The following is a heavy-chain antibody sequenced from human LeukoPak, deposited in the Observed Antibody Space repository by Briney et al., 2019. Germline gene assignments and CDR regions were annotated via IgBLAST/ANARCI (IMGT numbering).Heavy chain of an antibody. D-gene: IGHD3-10*01. J-gene: IGHJ4*02. V-gene: IGHV4-4*07. Sequence: PSETLSLTCTVSGGSINSYYWSWIRQPAGKGLEWIGRIYSSGSTNYNPSLKSRVSMSVDTSKNQFSLKLTSVTAADTAVYYCARGGKSTVITMWGQGILVTVSS. CDR2: IYSSGST. CDR3: ARGGKSTVITM. CDR1: GGSINSYY.